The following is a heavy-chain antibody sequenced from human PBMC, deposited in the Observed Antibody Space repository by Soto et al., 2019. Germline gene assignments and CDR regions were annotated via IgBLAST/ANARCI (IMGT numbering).Heavy chain of an antibody. CDR3: ARDSNSQNCFDP. CDR1: SGSIINNY. Sequence: PSETLSLTCTVSSGSIINNYWSWIRQPPGKGLEWIGYIYYTGRTYYNTSLESRVIISVDTSKNQFSLKLSSVTAADTAVYYCARDSNSQNCFDPWGQGTLVTLSS. CDR2: IYYTGRT. D-gene: IGHD6-13*01. J-gene: IGHJ5*02. V-gene: IGHV4-59*01.